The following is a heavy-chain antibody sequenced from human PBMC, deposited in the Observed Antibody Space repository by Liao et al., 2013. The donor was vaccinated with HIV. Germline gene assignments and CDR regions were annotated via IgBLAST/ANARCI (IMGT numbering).Heavy chain of an antibody. CDR1: HGLFNDYY. J-gene: IGHJ3*02. CDR2: INHNGNT. V-gene: IGHV4-34*02. Sequence: QVRLEQWGAGLLKPSETLSLTCAVYHGLFNDYYWSWIRQSPGKGLEWIGEINHNGNTNYNPSLKSRLTISVDTSKNQFSLKLRSVTAADTAVYYCARAMLGRGHAFDMWGQGTMVTVSS. D-gene: IGHD3-10*02. CDR3: ARAMLGRGHAFDM.